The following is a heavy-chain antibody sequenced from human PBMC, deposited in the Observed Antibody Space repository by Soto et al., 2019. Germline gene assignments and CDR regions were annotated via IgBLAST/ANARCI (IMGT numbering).Heavy chain of an antibody. CDR2: ISGSGGST. CDR1: GFTFSSYA. D-gene: IGHD3-22*01. Sequence: EVQLLESGGGLVQPGGSLRLSCAASGFTFSSYAMSWVRQAPGKGLEWVSAISGSGGSTYYADSVKGRFTISSDKSKNTLLLPMNSLRAEDTAVYYCANLGNTLYYVSTGAPSDVWCQGTTLTVSS. CDR3: ANLGNTLYYVSTGAPSDV. V-gene: IGHV3-23*01. J-gene: IGHJ6*02.